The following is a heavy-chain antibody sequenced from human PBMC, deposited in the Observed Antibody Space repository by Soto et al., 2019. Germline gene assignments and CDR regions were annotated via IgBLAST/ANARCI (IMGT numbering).Heavy chain of an antibody. Sequence: EGSLRLSCAASGFTFSDYYMTWVRQAPGKGLEWVSAIFGSGGGTYYADSVMGRFTISRDNSENTLYLQMNSLRAEDTAVYYCARAPLDRYCSGGSCHFDYWGQGTLVTVSS. J-gene: IGHJ4*02. CDR2: IFGSGGGT. CDR1: GFTFSDYY. D-gene: IGHD2-15*01. CDR3: ARAPLDRYCSGGSCHFDY. V-gene: IGHV3-23*01.